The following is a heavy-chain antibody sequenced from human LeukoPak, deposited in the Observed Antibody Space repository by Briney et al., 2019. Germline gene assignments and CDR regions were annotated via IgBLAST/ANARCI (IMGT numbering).Heavy chain of an antibody. CDR1: GGSMSPYY. CDR3: ARGASGYYQFDY. V-gene: IGHV4-4*07. CDR2: IYTSGST. D-gene: IGHD3-22*01. J-gene: IGHJ4*02. Sequence: VKPSETLSLTCAVSGGSMSPYYWSWIRQPAGKGLECIGRIYTSGSTNYNPSLKSRVTMSVDASKNQFSLKLSSVTAADTAVYYCARGASGYYQFDYWGQGTLVTVTS.